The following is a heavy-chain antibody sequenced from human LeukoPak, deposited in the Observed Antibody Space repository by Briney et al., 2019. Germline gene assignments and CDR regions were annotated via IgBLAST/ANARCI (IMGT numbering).Heavy chain of an antibody. CDR1: GFTFGSYA. CDR2: ISGSGGST. Sequence: GGSLRLSCAASGFTFGSYAMSWVRQAPGKGLEWVSAISGSGGSTYYADSVKGRFTISRDNSKNTLYLQMNSLRAEDTAVYYCATRLDTAMVTTPYFDYWGQGTLVTVSS. V-gene: IGHV3-23*01. CDR3: ATRLDTAMVTTPYFDY. J-gene: IGHJ4*02. D-gene: IGHD5-18*01.